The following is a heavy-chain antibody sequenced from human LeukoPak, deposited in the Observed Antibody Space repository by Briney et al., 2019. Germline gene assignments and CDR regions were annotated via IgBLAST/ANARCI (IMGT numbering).Heavy chain of an antibody. CDR1: GFTFSIYG. V-gene: IGHV3-23*01. CDR3: AKYGAWFGELLYPDAFDI. CDR2: ISGSGSST. D-gene: IGHD3-10*01. J-gene: IGHJ3*02. Sequence: GGSLRLSCAASGFTFSIYGMSWVRQAPGKGLEWVSGISGSGSSTYYADSVKGRFTVSRENSKNTLYLHMNSLRAEDTAIYYCAKYGAWFGELLYPDAFDIWGQGTMVTVSS.